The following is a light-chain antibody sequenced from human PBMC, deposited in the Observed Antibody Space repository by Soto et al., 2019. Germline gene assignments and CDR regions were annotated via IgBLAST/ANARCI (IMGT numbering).Light chain of an antibody. CDR3: QQYGSSPLT. CDR1: QSVSSSY. Sequence: EIVLTQSPGTLSLSPGERGTLSCRASQSVSSSYLAWYQQKLGQAPRLLIYGASSRATGTPDRFSGSGFGTQFTLTISRLEPEDFAVYYCQQYGSSPLTLGGGTKVDIK. J-gene: IGKJ4*01. V-gene: IGKV3-20*01. CDR2: GAS.